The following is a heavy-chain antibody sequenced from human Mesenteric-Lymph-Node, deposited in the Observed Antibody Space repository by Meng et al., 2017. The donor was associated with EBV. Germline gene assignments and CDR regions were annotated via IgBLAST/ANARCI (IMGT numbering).Heavy chain of an antibody. J-gene: IGHJ5*02. CDR2: SNQSGST. V-gene: IGHV4-34*01. CDR3: ARGKTVGRSPWFDP. Sequence: QVPLQQWGAGLLKPSETLSLTCAVYGGSFSGYYWTWIRQSPGKGLEWIGESNQSGSTSYNPSLKSRVTISVDTSQNQFSLKLSSVTAADTAVYYCARGKTVGRSPWFDPWGQGTLVTVSS. D-gene: IGHD4-11*01. CDR1: GGSFSGYY.